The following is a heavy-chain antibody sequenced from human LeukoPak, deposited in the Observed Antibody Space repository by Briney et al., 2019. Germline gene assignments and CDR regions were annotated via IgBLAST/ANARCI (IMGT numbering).Heavy chain of an antibody. CDR1: GYTFTSYG. V-gene: IGHV1-18*01. Sequence: ASVKVSCKASGYTFTSYGISRVRQAPGQGLEWMGWISAYNGNTNYAQKLQGRVTMTTDTSTSTAYMELRSLRSDDTAVYYCARGDSSSYYYYYMDVWGKGTTVTVSS. CDR3: ARGDSSSYYYYYMDV. J-gene: IGHJ6*03. CDR2: ISAYNGNT. D-gene: IGHD2-21*01.